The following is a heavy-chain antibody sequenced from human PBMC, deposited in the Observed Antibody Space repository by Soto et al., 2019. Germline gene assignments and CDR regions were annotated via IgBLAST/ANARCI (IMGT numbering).Heavy chain of an antibody. CDR2: ISPHNRNT. Sequence: ASVKVSCKASGYTFGHFYITWVRQAPGQGLEWMGAISPHNRNTNYAEKFRGRVTMTTDTSTTTAYMELRSLRSDDTAVCYCARDEGGYDILTGYYKAHHFDQWGQGALVTVSS. V-gene: IGHV1-18*01. CDR3: ARDEGGYDILTGYYKAHHFDQ. J-gene: IGHJ4*02. D-gene: IGHD3-9*01. CDR1: GYTFGHFY.